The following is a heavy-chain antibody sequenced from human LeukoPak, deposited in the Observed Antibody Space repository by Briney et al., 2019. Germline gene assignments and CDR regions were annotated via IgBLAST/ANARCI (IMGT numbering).Heavy chain of an antibody. Sequence: ASVKVSCKASGYTFTSYYMHWVRQAPGQGLEWMGIINPSGGSTSYAQKFQGRVTMTRDTSTSTVYMELSSLRSEDTAVYYCARLYGSGSYFGFADYWGQGTLVTVSS. D-gene: IGHD3-10*01. CDR3: ARLYGSGSYFGFADY. V-gene: IGHV1-46*01. CDR1: GYTFTSYY. J-gene: IGHJ4*02. CDR2: INPSGGST.